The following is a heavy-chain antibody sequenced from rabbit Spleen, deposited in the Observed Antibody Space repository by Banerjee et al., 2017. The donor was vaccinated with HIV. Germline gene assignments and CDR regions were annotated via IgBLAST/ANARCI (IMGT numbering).Heavy chain of an antibody. CDR2: IYAGSIGST. CDR3: ARYTGTSFSTYGIDL. D-gene: IGHD8-1*01. J-gene: IGHJ6*01. V-gene: IGHV1S40*01. CDR1: GSSFSSSYW. Sequence: SLEESGGGLVKPGGPLRLTSTASGSSFSSSYWMCWVRQAPGKGLEWIACIYAGSIGSTVYAICSKDRFTISKSSSTTVTLQMTSLTAADTATYFCARYTGTSFSTYGIDLWGQGTLVTVS.